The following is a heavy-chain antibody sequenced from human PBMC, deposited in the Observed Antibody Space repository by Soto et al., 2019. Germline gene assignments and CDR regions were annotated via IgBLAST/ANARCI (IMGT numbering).Heavy chain of an antibody. V-gene: IGHV3-7*03. Sequence: GGSLRLSCAASGFTFKNYGMSWVRLAPGKGLEWVSGMSEDGSEKYYVDSVKGRFTITRDNAKNSLYLQMNSLRAEDTAVYYCARGGYSGYDEDPTDYYYYYYGMDVWGQGTTVTVSS. D-gene: IGHD5-12*01. CDR1: GFTFKNYG. J-gene: IGHJ6*02. CDR2: MSEDGSEK. CDR3: ARGGYSGYDEDPTDYYYYYYGMDV.